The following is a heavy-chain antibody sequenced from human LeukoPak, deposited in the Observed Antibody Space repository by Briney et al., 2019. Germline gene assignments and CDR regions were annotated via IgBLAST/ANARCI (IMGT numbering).Heavy chain of an antibody. CDR3: ARGGYNYGVDY. CDR1: GYTFTGYF. D-gene: IGHD5-18*01. Sequence: ASVKVSCKASGYTFTGYFMHWVRQAPGQGLEWMGWINPNSGGTNYAQKFQGRVTMSRDTSISTAYMELSRLTSDDTAVYYCARGGYNYGVDYWGQGILVPVSS. J-gene: IGHJ4*02. V-gene: IGHV1-2*02. CDR2: INPNSGGT.